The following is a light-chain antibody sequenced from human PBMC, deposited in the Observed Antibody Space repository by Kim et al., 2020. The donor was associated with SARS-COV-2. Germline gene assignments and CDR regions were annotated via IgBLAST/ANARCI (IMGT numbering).Light chain of an antibody. CDR1: QSVTTY. J-gene: IGKJ2*03. CDR3: QQSYSPPFR. CDR2: GAS. V-gene: IGKV1-39*01. Sequence: SASVGDRVTITCRASQSVTTYVNWYQQKSGKAPRVLIFGASILQGGVPSRFSGSGSGTDFTLTISSLQPEDSATYYCQQSYSPPFRFGQGTKLEI.